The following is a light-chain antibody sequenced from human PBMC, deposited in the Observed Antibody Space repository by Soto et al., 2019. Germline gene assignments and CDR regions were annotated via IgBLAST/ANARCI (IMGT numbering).Light chain of an antibody. CDR2: DAS. J-gene: IGKJ3*01. CDR3: QHRNNRPFS. V-gene: IGKV3-11*01. Sequence: EIVMTQSPSTLCVSPGETSTLSCRTSQSVSSSLAWYQQRPGQAPRLLIYDASYRATGIPARFSGSGYGTDFNLTISSLEPEDFAVYYCQHRNNRPFSFGPGTKVDIK. CDR1: QSVSSS.